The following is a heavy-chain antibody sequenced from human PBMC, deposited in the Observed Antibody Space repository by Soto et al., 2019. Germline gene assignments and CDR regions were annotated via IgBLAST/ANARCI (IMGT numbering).Heavy chain of an antibody. V-gene: IGHV3-7*01. J-gene: IGHJ3*01. D-gene: IGHD3-22*01. CDR1: GFIFSDYS. Sequence: GGSLRLSCAASGFIFSDYSMSWVRQSPGKGLEGVANIKQDGGEEDYVDSVKGRLTISRDNAKNSLYLQMHSLRAEDTAVYYCARVYYESRGPTKYRAFDFWGQGTMVTVSS. CDR3: ARVYYESRGPTKYRAFDF. CDR2: IKQDGGEE.